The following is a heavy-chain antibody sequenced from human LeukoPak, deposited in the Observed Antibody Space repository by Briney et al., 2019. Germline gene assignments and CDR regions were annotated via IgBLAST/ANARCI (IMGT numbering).Heavy chain of an antibody. J-gene: IGHJ2*01. CDR2: LSTSGST. V-gene: IGHV4-4*07. CDR1: GASISSYY. CDR3: ARVTGDMAVVYWYFDL. D-gene: IGHD5-18*01. Sequence: SETLSLTCTVSGASISSYYWSWIRQSAGKGLEWIGRLSTSGSTNYNPSLKSRGTMSGDTSKNQCSLKMSSVTAADTAVYYCARVTGDMAVVYWYFDLWGRGTLVTVSS.